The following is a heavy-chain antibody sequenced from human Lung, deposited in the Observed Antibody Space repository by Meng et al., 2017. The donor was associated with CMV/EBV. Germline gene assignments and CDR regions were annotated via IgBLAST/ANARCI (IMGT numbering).Heavy chain of an antibody. CDR1: GYSITTSYF. J-gene: IGHJ6*02. CDR2: IFHGGTV. CDR3: ARERDYYSYMDV. Sequence: SETXSLXCTISGYSITTSYFWGWVRQSPGKGLEWIGSIFHGGTVYYNPSLKSRVTISLDPSKNQFSLRLDSVTAADTAVYYCARERDYYSYMDVWRRGTTVTVSS. V-gene: IGHV4-38-2*02.